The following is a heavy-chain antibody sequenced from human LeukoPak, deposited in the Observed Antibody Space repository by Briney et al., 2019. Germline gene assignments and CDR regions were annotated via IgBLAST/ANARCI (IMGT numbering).Heavy chain of an antibody. J-gene: IGHJ4*02. CDR1: GFTFSTYT. D-gene: IGHD3-3*01. Sequence: PGGSLRLSCAASGFTFSTYTMNWVRQAPGKGLEWVSSISSRSSYMDYADSVKGRFTISRDNTKNSLYLQMDSLRAEDTAVYYCARVPTTGFWSGYSNFYFDYWGQGTLVTVSS. CDR3: ARVPTTGFWSGYSNFYFDY. V-gene: IGHV3-21*01. CDR2: ISSRSSYM.